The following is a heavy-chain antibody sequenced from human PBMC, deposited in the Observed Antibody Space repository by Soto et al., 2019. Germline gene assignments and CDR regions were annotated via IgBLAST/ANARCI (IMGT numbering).Heavy chain of an antibody. J-gene: IGHJ4*02. CDR1: GYTFTDYY. CDR3: ARPPFPGCIKAVCYPFDY. Sequence: QVQLVQSGAEVKKPGASVKVSCKASGYTFTDYYIHWVRQAPGQGLERMGMINPSGGSTDYAQKFRGRVTMTKDTSTGTVYMELSSLRSEDTAVYYCARPPFPGCIKAVCYPFDYWGQGTLVTVSS. D-gene: IGHD2-8*01. V-gene: IGHV1-46*01. CDR2: INPSGGST.